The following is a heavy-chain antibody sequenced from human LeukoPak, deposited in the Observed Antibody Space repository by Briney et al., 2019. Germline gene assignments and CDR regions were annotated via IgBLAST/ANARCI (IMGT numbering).Heavy chain of an antibody. CDR1: GGSISSGDYY. V-gene: IGHV4-30-4*08. CDR3: ASGMVTTFFQY. D-gene: IGHD2-21*02. J-gene: IGHJ4*02. CDR2: IYYTGSA. Sequence: NPSETLSLTCTVSGGSISSGDYYWSWIRQPPGKGLEWLGHIYYTGSAYYNPSLKSRVKLSIGTSSNQFYLKVTSVTAADTAVYFCASGMVTTFFQYWGQGNLVTVSS.